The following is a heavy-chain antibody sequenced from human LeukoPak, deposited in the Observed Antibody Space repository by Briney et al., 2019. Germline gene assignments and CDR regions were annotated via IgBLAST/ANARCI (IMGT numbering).Heavy chain of an antibody. CDR3: ARDRGCGGLSQLSGGSCYMDV. V-gene: IGHV4-38-2*02. D-gene: IGHD2-21*01. J-gene: IGHJ6*03. CDR2: IYHSGST. Sequence: SETLSLTCTVSGYSISSGYYWGWIRQPPGKGLERIGSIYHSGSTYYNPSLKSRVTISVDTSKNQFSLKLSSVTAADTAVYYCARDRGCGGLSQLSGGSCYMDVWGKGTTVTVSS. CDR1: GYSISSGYY.